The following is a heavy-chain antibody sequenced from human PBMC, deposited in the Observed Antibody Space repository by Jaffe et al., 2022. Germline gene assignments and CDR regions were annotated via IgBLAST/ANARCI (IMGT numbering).Heavy chain of an antibody. CDR3: TRDSLHIVGEDAFDI. V-gene: IGHV3-49*04. Sequence: EVQLVESGGGLVQPGRSLRLSCTASGFTFGDYAMSWVRQAPGKGLEWVGFIRSKAYGGTTEYAASVKGRFTISRDDSKSIAYLQMNSLKTEDTAVYYCTRDSLHIVGEDAFDIWGQGTMVTVSS. CDR2: IRSKAYGGTT. J-gene: IGHJ3*02. CDR1: GFTFGDYA. D-gene: IGHD2-21*01.